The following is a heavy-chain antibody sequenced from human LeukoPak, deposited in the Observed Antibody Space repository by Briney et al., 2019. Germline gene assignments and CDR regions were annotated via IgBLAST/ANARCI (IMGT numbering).Heavy chain of an antibody. CDR1: AGSIGSNTYY. CDR2: IYYSGST. V-gene: IGHV4-39*01. Sequence: PSKTLSLTCTVSAGSIGSNTYYWAWIRQPPGKGLEWIGTIYYSGSTNYNPSLRSRLTISIDTPKNQFSLKLSSVTAADTAVYYCARLRGGTYDFWGQGTLVAVSS. D-gene: IGHD1-26*01. CDR3: ARLRGGTYDF. J-gene: IGHJ4*02.